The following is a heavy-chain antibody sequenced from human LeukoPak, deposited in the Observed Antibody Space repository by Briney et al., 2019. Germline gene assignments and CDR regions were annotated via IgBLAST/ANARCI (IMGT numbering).Heavy chain of an antibody. CDR3: ARGQTGIAAAGDYYYYYMDV. V-gene: IGHV1-46*01. D-gene: IGHD6-13*01. J-gene: IGHJ6*03. CDR1: GYTFTSYY. CDR2: INPSGGST. Sequence: ASVKVSCKASGYTFTSYYMHCVRQAPGQGLEWMGIINPSGGSTSYAQKFQGRVTMTRDMSTSTVYMELSSLRSEDTAVYYCARGQTGIAAAGDYYYYYMDVWGKGTTVTVSS.